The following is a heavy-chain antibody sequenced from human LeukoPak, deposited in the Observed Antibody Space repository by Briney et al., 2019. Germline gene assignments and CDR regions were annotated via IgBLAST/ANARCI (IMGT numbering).Heavy chain of an antibody. J-gene: IGHJ4*02. CDR2: ISSSSSYI. V-gene: IGHV3-21*01. Sequence: PGGSLRLSCAASGFTFSNYSMNWVRQAPGKGLEWVSSISSSSSYIYYADSVKGRFTISRDNAKNSLYLQMSSLRAEDTAVYYCARVVRSISIPGSDYWGEGALVTASS. D-gene: IGHD2-21*01. CDR3: ARVVRSISIPGSDY. CDR1: GFTFSNYS.